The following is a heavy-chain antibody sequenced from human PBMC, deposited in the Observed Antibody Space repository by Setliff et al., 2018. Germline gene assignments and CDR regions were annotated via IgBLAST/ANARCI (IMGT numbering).Heavy chain of an antibody. Sequence: PGESLKISCKGSGYSFINYWIGWVRQMPGKGLEWMGIIYPGDSDTTYSPSFQGQVTISADRSISTAYLQWSSLKASDTAMYYCARLGSSSWYNDVFDFWGPGTMVTVSS. V-gene: IGHV5-51*01. J-gene: IGHJ3*01. D-gene: IGHD6-13*01. CDR3: ARLGSSSWYNDVFDF. CDR2: IYPGDSDT. CDR1: GYSFINYW.